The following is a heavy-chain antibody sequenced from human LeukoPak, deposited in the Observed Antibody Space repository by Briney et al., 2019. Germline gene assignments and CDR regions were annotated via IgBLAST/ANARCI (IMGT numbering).Heavy chain of an antibody. J-gene: IGHJ4*02. CDR2: IYPGDSDT. CDR1: GYSFTSYW. Sequence: GESLKISCKGSGYSFTSYWIGWVRQMPGKGLEWMGIIYPGDSDTRYSPSLQGQVTISADKSISTAYLQWSSLKASDTAMYYCARARTMVRGAATSFDYWGQGTLVTVSS. D-gene: IGHD3-10*01. CDR3: ARARTMVRGAATSFDY. V-gene: IGHV5-51*01.